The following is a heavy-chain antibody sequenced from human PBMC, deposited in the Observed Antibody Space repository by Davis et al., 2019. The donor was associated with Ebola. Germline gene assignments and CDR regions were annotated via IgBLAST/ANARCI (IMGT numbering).Heavy chain of an antibody. CDR1: GGTFSSYT. J-gene: IGHJ4*02. D-gene: IGHD5-12*01. Sequence: ASVKVSCKASGGTFSSYTISWVRQAPGQGLEWMGWINPHNGNTNYAQNVQGRVTMTTDTSTSTAYMEVGILRSDDTAVYYCARVNLSGWLYFDYWGQGTLVTVSS. CDR2: INPHNGNT. CDR3: ARVNLSGWLYFDY. V-gene: IGHV1-18*01.